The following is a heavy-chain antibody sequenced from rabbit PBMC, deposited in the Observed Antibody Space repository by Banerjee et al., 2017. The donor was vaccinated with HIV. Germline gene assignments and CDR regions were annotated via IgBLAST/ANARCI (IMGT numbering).Heavy chain of an antibody. CDR1: GFSFSSGYY. D-gene: IGHD6-1*01. CDR3: ARADALGYGLDL. J-gene: IGHJ4*01. Sequence: QEQLVESGGGLVKPEGSLTLTCTASGFSFSSGYYMCWVRQAPGKGLEWIACIGTSSGDTYYASWAKGRFTISKTSSTTVTLQLNSLTAADTATYFCARADALGYGLDLWGPGTLVTVS. CDR2: IGTSSGDT. V-gene: IGHV1S45*01.